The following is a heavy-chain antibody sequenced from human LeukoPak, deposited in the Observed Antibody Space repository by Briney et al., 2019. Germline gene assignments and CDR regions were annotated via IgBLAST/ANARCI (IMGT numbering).Heavy chain of an antibody. V-gene: IGHV1-2*02. D-gene: IGHD3-10*01. CDR1: GYTFIAYY. J-gene: IGHJ6*02. Sequence: GASVKVSCKASGYTFIAYYLHWLRQAPGQGLEWMGWINPNSGGANYAQKLEGRVTMTRDTSISTAYMELSRLRYDDTAVYYCASQIRHTMVRGIYAMDVWGQGTTVTVSS. CDR2: INPNSGGA. CDR3: ASQIRHTMVRGIYAMDV.